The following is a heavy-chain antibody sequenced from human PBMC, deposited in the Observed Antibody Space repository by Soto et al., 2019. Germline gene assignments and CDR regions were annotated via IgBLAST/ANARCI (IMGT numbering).Heavy chain of an antibody. V-gene: IGHV4-34*02. CDR2: VFHAGNT. Sequence: QVHLQQWGAGLLKPSGTLSLTCAVSGGSFSDAYWSWVRQSPGRGLEWIGEVFHAGNTNYNPSLKSRVTLSADTAKNQCSLRLTSVTAADSAVYYCARAPRELLAEGPLFLYYYYGLDVWGQGTTVVVSS. D-gene: IGHD1-7*01. J-gene: IGHJ6*02. CDR3: ARAPRELLAEGPLFLYYYYGLDV. CDR1: GGSFSDAY.